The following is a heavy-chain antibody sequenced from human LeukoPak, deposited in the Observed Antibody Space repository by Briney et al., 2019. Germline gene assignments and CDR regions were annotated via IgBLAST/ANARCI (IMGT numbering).Heavy chain of an antibody. J-gene: IGHJ4*02. D-gene: IGHD3-10*01. Sequence: GGSLRFSCIASGFNFGGYYMGWIRQAPGKGLEWVSYISDDSYRTPYGDSVKGRFTISRDNAKNSLYLQMDNLRVEDTAVYYCARAGGLGIGAHFDYWGQGTLVTVSS. CDR1: GFNFGGYY. CDR3: ARAGGLGIGAHFDY. V-gene: IGHV3-11*01. CDR2: ISDDSYRT.